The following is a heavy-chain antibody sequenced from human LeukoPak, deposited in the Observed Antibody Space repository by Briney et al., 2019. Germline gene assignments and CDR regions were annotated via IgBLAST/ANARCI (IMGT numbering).Heavy chain of an antibody. CDR2: ISYDGNCK. Sequence: GGSLRLSCAASEFTFSRLGMHWVRQAPGKGLEWVAVISYDGNCKDYADSVKGRFTISRDNSKNTLYLQMNSLRVEDTALYYCAKVTTWLQQHSFDYWGQGTLVSVSS. CDR1: EFTFSRLG. D-gene: IGHD5-24*01. J-gene: IGHJ4*02. V-gene: IGHV3-30*18. CDR3: AKVTTWLQQHSFDY.